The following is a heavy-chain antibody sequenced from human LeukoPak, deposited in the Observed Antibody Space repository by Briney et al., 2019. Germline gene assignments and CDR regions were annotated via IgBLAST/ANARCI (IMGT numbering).Heavy chain of an antibody. CDR2: ISGSGGTT. J-gene: IGHJ4*02. CDR1: GFAFSSYT. Sequence: GGSLRLSCAASGFAFSSYTMTWVRQAPGKGLEWVSVISGSGGTTNYADSVKGRFTISRDNSKNMLYLQMNSLRAEDTAVYYCAKGRTGYIPDYWGQGTPVTVSS. CDR3: AKGRTGYIPDY. D-gene: IGHD6-13*01. V-gene: IGHV3-23*01.